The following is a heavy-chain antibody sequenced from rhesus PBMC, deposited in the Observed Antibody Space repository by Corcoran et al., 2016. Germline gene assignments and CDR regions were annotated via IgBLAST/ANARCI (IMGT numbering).Heavy chain of an antibody. CDR1: GFSISTTGTG. D-gene: IGHD1-44*02. Sequence: QVTLKESGPALVKPTQTLTLTCTFSGFSISTTGTGVGWIRQPPGKALEWLASIYWNDSKYHSTSLKSRLTNTKDTSKNQVVLTMTNMDPVDTATYYCARERVGATTYFDYWGQGVLVTVSS. J-gene: IGHJ4*01. V-gene: IGHV2-95*01. CDR3: ARERVGATTYFDY. CDR2: IYWNDSK.